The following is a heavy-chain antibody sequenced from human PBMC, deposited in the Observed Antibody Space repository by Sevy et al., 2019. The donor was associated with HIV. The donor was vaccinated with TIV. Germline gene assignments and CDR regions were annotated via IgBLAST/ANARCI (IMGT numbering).Heavy chain of an antibody. CDR3: AGGRFDSTGSFDAFDI. CDR1: GITFSGYA. V-gene: IGHV3-23*01. J-gene: IGHJ3*02. CDR2: IYGGAGVT. D-gene: IGHD3-22*01. Sequence: GGSLRLSCAASGITFSGYAMNWVRQAPGKGLDWVSTIYGGAGVTYYADSVKGRFTISRDNSKNTLFLQMNNLRAEDTAVYYCAGGRFDSTGSFDAFDIWGRGTLVTVSS.